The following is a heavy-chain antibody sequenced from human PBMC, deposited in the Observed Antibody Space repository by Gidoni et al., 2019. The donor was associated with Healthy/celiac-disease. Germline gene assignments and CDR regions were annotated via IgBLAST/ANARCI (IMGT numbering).Heavy chain of an antibody. V-gene: IGHV3-30-3*01. CDR3: ASTYGDYFSAWQYNWFDP. Sequence: QVQLVASGGGWVQPGRSLRLSCEASGFTFRSYARHWVRQAPGKGLEWVAVISYDGSNKYYADSVKGRFTISRDNSKNTLYLQMNSLRAEDTAVYYCASTYGDYFSAWQYNWFDPWGQGTLVTVSS. CDR2: ISYDGSNK. CDR1: GFTFRSYA. J-gene: IGHJ5*02. D-gene: IGHD4-17*01.